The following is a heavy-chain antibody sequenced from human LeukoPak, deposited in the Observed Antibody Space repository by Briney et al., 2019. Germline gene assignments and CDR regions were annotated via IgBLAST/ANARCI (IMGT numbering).Heavy chain of an antibody. Sequence: GGSLRLSCAASGFTFSSSDMHWVRQAPGKGLEWVAIIYYDGDNKYNADSVKGRFTISRDSSENTLYLQMNGLRAEDKAVYYCARLYYYDSRGFDYWGQGTLVTVSS. D-gene: IGHD3-22*01. CDR2: IYYDGDNK. CDR1: GFTFSSSD. J-gene: IGHJ4*02. CDR3: ARLYYYDSRGFDY. V-gene: IGHV3-33*01.